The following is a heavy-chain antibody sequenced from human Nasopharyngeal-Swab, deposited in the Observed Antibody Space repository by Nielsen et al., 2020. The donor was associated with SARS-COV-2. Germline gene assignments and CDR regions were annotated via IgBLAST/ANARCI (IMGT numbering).Heavy chain of an antibody. Sequence: WVRQAPGQGLEWMGGIIPIFGTANYAQKFQGRVTITADESTSTAYMELSSLRSEDTAVYYCARDQRRGYSGYDHTYFDYWGQETLVTVSS. D-gene: IGHD5-12*01. CDR3: ARDQRRGYSGYDHTYFDY. J-gene: IGHJ4*02. CDR2: IIPIFGTA. V-gene: IGHV1-69*01.